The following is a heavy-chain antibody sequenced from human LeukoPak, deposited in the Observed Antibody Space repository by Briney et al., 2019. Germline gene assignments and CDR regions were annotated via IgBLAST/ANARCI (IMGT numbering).Heavy chain of an antibody. CDR2: ITSSSSHI. J-gene: IGHJ6*03. Sequence: GGSLRLSCAASGFTFSSYNMNWVRQAPGKGLEWVSSITSSSSHIYYADSVKGRFTISRDNAKNSLYLQIDSLRAEDTAVYYCTRDPYSGSYVDYYYYYYMDVWGKGTTVTISS. CDR3: TRDPYSGSYVDYYYYYYMDV. V-gene: IGHV3-21*01. CDR1: GFTFSSYN. D-gene: IGHD6-13*01.